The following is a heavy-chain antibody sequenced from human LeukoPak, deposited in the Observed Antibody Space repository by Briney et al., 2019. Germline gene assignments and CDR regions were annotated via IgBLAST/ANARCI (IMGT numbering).Heavy chain of an antibody. CDR1: GLSFDDYA. Sequence: PGGSLRLSCAASGLSFDDYAMHWVRQAPGKGLEWVSGISWNSGSIGYADSVKGRFTISRDNAKNSLYLQMNSLRAEDTALYYCARSGSYWAFDIWGQGTMVTVSS. D-gene: IGHD1-26*01. CDR2: ISWNSGSI. V-gene: IGHV3-9*01. J-gene: IGHJ3*02. CDR3: ARSGSYWAFDI.